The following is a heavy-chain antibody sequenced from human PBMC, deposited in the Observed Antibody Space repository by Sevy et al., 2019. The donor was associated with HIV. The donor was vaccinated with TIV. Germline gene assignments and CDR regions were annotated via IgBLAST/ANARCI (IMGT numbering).Heavy chain of an antibody. CDR1: GFTFSRYS. CDR3: VRWDYXTXGXWXXX. D-gene: IGHD1-26*01. CDR2: ISSSGHYI. V-gene: IGHV3-21*01. Sequence: GGSLRLSCGASGFTFSRYSMNWVRQAPGKGLEWVXYISSSGHYIQYADSVRGRFTISRDNARDSLDLQMNSLRAEDMAVYFCVRWDYXTXGXWXXXXGQGMLVTVSS. J-gene: IGHJ5*02.